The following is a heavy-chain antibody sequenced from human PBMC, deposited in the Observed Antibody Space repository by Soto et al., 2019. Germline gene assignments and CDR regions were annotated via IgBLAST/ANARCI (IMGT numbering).Heavy chain of an antibody. D-gene: IGHD3-3*01. CDR3: ARGGFAIFGVVTNWFDP. Sequence: QVQLVQSGAEVKKPGSSVKVSCKASGGTFSNYTISWVRQAPGQGLEWMGRIIPILGIANYAQKFQGRVTITADKSTSTAYMELSSLRSEDTAVYYCARGGFAIFGVVTNWFDPWGQGTLVTVSS. V-gene: IGHV1-69*02. J-gene: IGHJ5*02. CDR2: IIPILGIA. CDR1: GGTFSNYT.